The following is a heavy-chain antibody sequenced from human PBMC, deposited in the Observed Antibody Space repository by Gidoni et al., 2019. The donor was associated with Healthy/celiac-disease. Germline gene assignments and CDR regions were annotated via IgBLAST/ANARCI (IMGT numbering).Heavy chain of an antibody. CDR1: GFTFSSYA. CDR3: ARPRRSDGDYCTNGVCHYYYYYGMDV. D-gene: IGHD2-8*01. V-gene: IGHV3-30*04. CDR2: ISYDGSNK. Sequence: QVQLVESGGGVVQPGRSLRLSCAASGFTFSSYAMHWVRQAPGKGLEWVAVISYDGSNKSYADSVKGRFTISRDNSKNTLYLQMNSLRAEDTAVYYCARPRRSDGDYCTNGVCHYYYYYGMDVWGQGTTVTVSS. J-gene: IGHJ6*02.